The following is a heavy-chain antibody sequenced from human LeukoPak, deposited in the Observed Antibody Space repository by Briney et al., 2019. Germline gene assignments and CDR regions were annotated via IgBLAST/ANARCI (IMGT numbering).Heavy chain of an antibody. Sequence: GGSLRLSCAASGFTFSTYSRHWVRQAPGKGLEWVSSIRSGSTYINYADSVKGRFTISRDDAKKSLYLQMNSLRAEDTAVYYCARDGIFDYWGQGTLVTVSS. CDR1: GFTFSTYS. V-gene: IGHV3-21*01. CDR3: ARDGIFDY. J-gene: IGHJ4*02. CDR2: IRSGSTYI.